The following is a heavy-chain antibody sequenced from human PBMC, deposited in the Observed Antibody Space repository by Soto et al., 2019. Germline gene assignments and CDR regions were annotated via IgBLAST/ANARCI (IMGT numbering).Heavy chain of an antibody. Sequence: ASVKVSCKAAGYTFTNYGITWVRQAPRQGLEWMGWISTDSGNTESARKLQGRVTMTTDTSTNTAYMELRSLRSDDTAMYYCARDGVGGGAAGISYFHHGMDVWGQGTTVTVSS. CDR1: GYTFTNYG. CDR3: ARDGVGGGAAGISYFHHGMDV. J-gene: IGHJ6*02. V-gene: IGHV1-18*01. CDR2: ISTDSGNT. D-gene: IGHD6-13*01.